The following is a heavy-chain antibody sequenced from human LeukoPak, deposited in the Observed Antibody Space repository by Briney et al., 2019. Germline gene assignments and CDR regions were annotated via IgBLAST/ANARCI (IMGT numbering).Heavy chain of an antibody. J-gene: IGHJ4*02. D-gene: IGHD3-22*01. V-gene: IGHV1-2*02. CDR1: GYTFTGYY. CDR2: INPNSGGT. Sequence: GASVKVSCKASGYTFTGYYMHWVRQAPGQGLEWMGWINPNSGGTNYAQKFQGRVTMTRGTSISTAYMELSRLRSDDTAVYYCARYYYDSSGYFDFDYWGQGTLVTVSS. CDR3: ARYYYDSSGYFDFDY.